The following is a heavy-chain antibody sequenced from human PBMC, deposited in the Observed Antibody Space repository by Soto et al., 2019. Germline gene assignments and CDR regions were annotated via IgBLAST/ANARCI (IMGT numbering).Heavy chain of an antibody. V-gene: IGHV1-3*01. CDR2: INAGNGNT. CDR3: ARAQITVLRYFDWLLGMDV. CDR1: GYTFTSYA. J-gene: IGHJ6*02. D-gene: IGHD3-9*01. Sequence: ASVKVSCKASGYTFTSYAMHWVRQAPGQRLEWMGWINAGNGNTKYSQKFQGRVTITRDTSASTAYMELSSLRSEDTAVYYCARAQITVLRYFDWLLGMDVWGQGTTVTVS.